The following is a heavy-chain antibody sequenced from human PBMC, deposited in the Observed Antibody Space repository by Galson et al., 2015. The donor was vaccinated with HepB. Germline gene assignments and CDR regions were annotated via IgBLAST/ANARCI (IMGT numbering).Heavy chain of an antibody. J-gene: IGHJ4*02. D-gene: IGHD3-10*01. V-gene: IGHV3-30*02. CDR2: IDYAGSKK. CDR1: GFRFSTYG. Sequence: SLRLSCAASGFRFSTYGLHWVRQAPGMGLEWVAFIDYAGSKKYYADSVRGRFTISRDNSKNTLYLQVDNLRPEDKAVYYCAEDPYYYGSGSYSFDFWGQGTLVTVSS. CDR3: AEDPYYYGSGSYSFDF.